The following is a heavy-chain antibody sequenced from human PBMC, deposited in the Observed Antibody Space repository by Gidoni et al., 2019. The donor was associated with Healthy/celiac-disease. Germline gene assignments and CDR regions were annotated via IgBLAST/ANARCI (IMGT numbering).Heavy chain of an antibody. V-gene: IGHV4-34*01. CDR2: INHSGST. Sequence: QVQLQQWGAGLLKPSETLSLTCAVYGGSFSGYYWSWIRQPPGKGLGWSVEINHSGSTNYNPSLKSRVAISVVTSKNQFSLKLSSVTAADTAVYYCARGGDIVVVPANHYYYYYGMDVWGQGTTVTVSS. CDR3: ARGGDIVVVPANHYYYYYGMDV. J-gene: IGHJ6*02. D-gene: IGHD2-2*01. CDR1: GGSFSGYY.